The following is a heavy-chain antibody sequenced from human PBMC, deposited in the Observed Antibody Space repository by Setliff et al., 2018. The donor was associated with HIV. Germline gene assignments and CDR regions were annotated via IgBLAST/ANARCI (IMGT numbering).Heavy chain of an antibody. D-gene: IGHD2-21*02. CDR2: INTSGST. Sequence: PSETLSLTCAVYGGSFSGYYWTWIRQSAGKGLEWIGHINTSGSTKYNPSLKSRLTMSVASSGNQFSLTLTSVTAADTAVYYCARGVPLLPPHYWGQGTLVTVSS. J-gene: IGHJ4*02. V-gene: IGHV4-59*10. CDR3: ARGVPLLPPHY. CDR1: GGSFSGYY.